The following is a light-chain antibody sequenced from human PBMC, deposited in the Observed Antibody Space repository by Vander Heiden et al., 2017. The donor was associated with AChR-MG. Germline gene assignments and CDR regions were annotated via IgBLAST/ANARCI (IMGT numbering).Light chain of an antibody. J-gene: IGKJ4*01. Sequence: EIVLTPSPPTLSLSPGERATLSCRASQGISSSLDWYQQNPAQAPRLLIYDACSRATGIPARFTGSGSGTDLTLTIIRLEPEGFAVYYCQQRGDLLTFGGGTRLEIK. V-gene: IGKV3-11*01. CDR1: QGISSS. CDR3: QQRGDLLT. CDR2: DAC.